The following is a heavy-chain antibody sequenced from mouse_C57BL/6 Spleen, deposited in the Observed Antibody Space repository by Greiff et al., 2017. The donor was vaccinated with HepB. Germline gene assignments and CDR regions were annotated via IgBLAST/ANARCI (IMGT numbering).Heavy chain of an antibody. J-gene: IGHJ1*03. V-gene: IGHV1-31*01. D-gene: IGHD1-1*01. CDR2: IYPYNGVS. Sequence: VQLQQSGPELVKPGASVKISCKASGYSFTGYYMHWVKQSHGNILDWIGYIYPYNGVSSYNQKFKGKATLTVDKSSSTAYMKLRSLTSEDSAVYYCARGTTVVEGYWYFDVWGTGTTVTVAS. CDR3: ARGTTVVEGYWYFDV. CDR1: GYSFTGYY.